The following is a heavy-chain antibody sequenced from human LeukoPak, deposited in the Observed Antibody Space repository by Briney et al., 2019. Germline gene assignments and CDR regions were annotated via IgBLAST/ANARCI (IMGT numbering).Heavy chain of an antibody. D-gene: IGHD3-3*01. CDR3: AISPVGYYPDY. CDR2: INHSGNT. V-gene: IGHV4-34*01. J-gene: IGHJ4*02. Sequence: SETLSLTCAVYGGSFSSYFWSWIRQPPGKGLEWIGEINHSGNTKYNPSPKSRVTISVDTSKNQFSLKVSSVTAADTALYYCAISPVGYYPDYWGQGTLVTVSS. CDR1: GGSFSSYF.